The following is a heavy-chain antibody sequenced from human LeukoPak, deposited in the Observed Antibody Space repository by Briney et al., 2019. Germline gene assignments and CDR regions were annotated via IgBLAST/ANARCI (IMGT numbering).Heavy chain of an antibody. Sequence: KPSETLSLTCTVSGGSISSSSYHWGWIRQPPGKGLEWIGYIYYSGSTNYNPSLKSRVTISIDTSRNQFSMNLNSVTAADTAVYYCAKGAGPPWFDPWGQGTLVTVSS. CDR1: GGSISSSSYH. CDR3: AKGAGPPWFDP. J-gene: IGHJ5*02. CDR2: IYYSGST. D-gene: IGHD6-19*01. V-gene: IGHV4-61*05.